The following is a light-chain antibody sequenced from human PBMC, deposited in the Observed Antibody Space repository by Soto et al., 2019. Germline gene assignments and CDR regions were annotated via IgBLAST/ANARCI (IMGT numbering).Light chain of an antibody. CDR3: CSYAGSSPYV. V-gene: IGLV2-23*02. Sequence: QSALTQPASVSGSPGQSITISCTGTSSVVGGYNLVSWYQQHPGKAPKLMIYEVSKRPSGVSNRFSGSKSGNTASLTISGLQAEDEADYYCCSYAGSSPYVFGTGTKVTVL. CDR2: EVS. J-gene: IGLJ1*01. CDR1: SSVVGGYNL.